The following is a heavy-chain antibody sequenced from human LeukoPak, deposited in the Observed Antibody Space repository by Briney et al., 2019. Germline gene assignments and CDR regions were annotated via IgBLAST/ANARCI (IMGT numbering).Heavy chain of an antibody. V-gene: IGHV3-7*01. CDR3: ASSSLWSGILEY. Sequence: GGSLRLSCAASGFTFSSYMMTWVRQAPGKGLEWVANIKPDGGEKFYVDSVRGRFTISGDNAKNSLYLQMNSLRAEDTAVYYCASSSLWSGILEYWGQGTLVIVSS. CDR1: GFTFSSYM. J-gene: IGHJ4*02. CDR2: IKPDGGEK. D-gene: IGHD3-3*01.